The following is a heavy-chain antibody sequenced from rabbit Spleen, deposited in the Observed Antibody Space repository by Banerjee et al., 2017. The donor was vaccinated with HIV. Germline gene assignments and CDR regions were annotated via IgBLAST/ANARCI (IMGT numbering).Heavy chain of an antibody. J-gene: IGHJ4*01. Sequence: QDQLVESGGGLVQPGGSLKLSCKASGFDFSSYGMSWVRQAPGKGLEWIGYIDPIFANTYYASWVNGRFTISSHNAQNTLYLQLNSLTVADTATYYCGRGSATMTMVITGYYLSLWGPGTLVTVS. V-gene: IGHV1S47*01. CDR2: IDPIFANT. D-gene: IGHD2-1*01. CDR3: GRGSATMTMVITGYYLSL. CDR1: GFDFSSYG.